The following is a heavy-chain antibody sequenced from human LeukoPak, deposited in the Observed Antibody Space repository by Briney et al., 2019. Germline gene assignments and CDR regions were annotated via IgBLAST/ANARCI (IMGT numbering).Heavy chain of an antibody. V-gene: IGHV4-4*09. CDR1: GGSISSYY. J-gene: IGHJ5*02. CDR2: IYTSGST. Sequence: SETLSLTCTVSGGSISSYYWSWIRQPPGKGLEWIGYIYTSGSTNYNPSLKSRVTISVDTSKNQFSLKLSSVTAADTAVYYCARGTAAGLNWFDPWGQGTLVTVSS. CDR3: ARGTAAGLNWFDP. D-gene: IGHD6-13*01.